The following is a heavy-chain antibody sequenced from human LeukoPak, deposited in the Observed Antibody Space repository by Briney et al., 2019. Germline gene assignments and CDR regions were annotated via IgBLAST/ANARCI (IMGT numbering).Heavy chain of an antibody. J-gene: IGHJ3*02. V-gene: IGHV1-2*06. CDR2: INPYSGDT. Sequence: GASVKVSCKASGGTFSSYAISWVRQAPGQGLEWMGRINPYSGDTTFAQRFQGRVTMTRDTSISTAYMELSRLRSDDTAVYYCAREMKISRFDAFDIWGQGTMVTVSS. D-gene: IGHD2/OR15-2a*01. CDR1: GGTFSSYA. CDR3: AREMKISRFDAFDI.